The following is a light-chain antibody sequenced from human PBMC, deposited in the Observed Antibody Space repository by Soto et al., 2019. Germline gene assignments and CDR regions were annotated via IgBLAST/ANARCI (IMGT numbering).Light chain of an antibody. J-gene: IGLJ3*02. CDR3: ETWDSNIHWV. CDR2: LEGSGSY. CDR1: SGHSSYI. Sequence: QLVLTQSSSASASLGSSVKLTCTLSSGHSSYIIAWHQQQPGKAPRYLMKLEGSGSYNKGSGVPDRFSGSSSGADRYLTISNLQFEVEADYYCETWDSNIHWVFGGGTKVTVL. V-gene: IGLV4-60*02.